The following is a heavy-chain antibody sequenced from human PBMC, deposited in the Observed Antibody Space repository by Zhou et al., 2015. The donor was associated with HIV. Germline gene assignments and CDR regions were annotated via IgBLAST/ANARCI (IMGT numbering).Heavy chain of an antibody. CDR3: ARVKNPYYYYYYMDV. J-gene: IGHJ6*03. Sequence: VHLVESGGGLVQPGRSLRLSCAASGFTFDDYAMHWVRQAPGKGLEWVSGISWNSGSIGYADSVKGRFTISRDNAKNSLYLQMNSLRAEDTAVYYCARVKNPYYYYYYMDVWGKGTTVTVSS. CDR1: GFTFDDYA. CDR2: ISWNSGSI. V-gene: IGHV3-9*01.